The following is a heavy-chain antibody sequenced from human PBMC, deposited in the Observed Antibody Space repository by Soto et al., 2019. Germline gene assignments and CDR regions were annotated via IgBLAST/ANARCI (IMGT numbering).Heavy chain of an antibody. D-gene: IGHD3-3*01. CDR1: EFTFSTYA. CDR3: ARAYDFGVIPPYWYFDL. J-gene: IGHJ2*01. CDR2: ISRSSGTI. Sequence: EVQLVESGGGLVQPGGSLRLSCAASEFTFSTYAMTWVRQAPGKGLEWVSYISRSSGTIYYADSVRGRLTISRENAKNSLYLQMNSLRDEDTAVYYCARAYDFGVIPPYWYFDLWGRGTLVTVSS. V-gene: IGHV3-48*02.